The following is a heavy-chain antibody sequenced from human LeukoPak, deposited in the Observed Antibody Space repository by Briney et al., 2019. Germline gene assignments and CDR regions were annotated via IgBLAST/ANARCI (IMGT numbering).Heavy chain of an antibody. D-gene: IGHD4-17*01. J-gene: IGHJ4*02. Sequence: SETLSLTCTVSGGSISSSSYYWGWIRQPPGKGLEWIGSIYYSGSTYYNPSLKSRVTISVDTSKNQFSLKLSSVTAADTAVYYCARVAHPYGKFDYWGQGTLVTVSS. CDR2: IYYSGST. V-gene: IGHV4-39*07. CDR3: ARVAHPYGKFDY. CDR1: GGSISSSSYY.